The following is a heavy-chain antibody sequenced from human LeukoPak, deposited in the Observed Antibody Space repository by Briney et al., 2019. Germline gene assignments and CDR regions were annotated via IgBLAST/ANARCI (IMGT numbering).Heavy chain of an antibody. Sequence: SETLSLTCTVSGGSISSYYWSWIRQPAGKGLEWIGRIYTSGSTNYNPSLKSRVTMSVDTSKNQFSLKLSSVTAADTAVYYCARKQHLEPSSYYYYYMDVWGKGTTVTVS. D-gene: IGHD6-13*01. CDR3: ARKQHLEPSSYYYYYMDV. CDR2: IYTSGST. V-gene: IGHV4-4*07. CDR1: GGSISSYY. J-gene: IGHJ6*03.